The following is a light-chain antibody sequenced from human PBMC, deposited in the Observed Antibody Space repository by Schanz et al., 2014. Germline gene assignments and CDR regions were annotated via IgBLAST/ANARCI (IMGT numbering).Light chain of an antibody. CDR1: SSDVGGYDH. CDR2: DVT. J-gene: IGLJ2*01. CDR3: SSYTITSTAVV. V-gene: IGLV2-14*03. Sequence: QSALTQPASVSGSPGQSITISCTGTSSDVGGYDHVSWHQQHPGKAPKLMIYDVTNRPSGVSNRFSGSKSGNTASLTISGLQAEDEADYYCSSYTITSTAVVFGGGTKLTVL.